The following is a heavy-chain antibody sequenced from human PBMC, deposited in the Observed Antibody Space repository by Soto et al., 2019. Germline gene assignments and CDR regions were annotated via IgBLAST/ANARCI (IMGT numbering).Heavy chain of an antibody. D-gene: IGHD3-9*01. Sequence: GESLKISCEAYGYSFSTYWIGWVRQMPGRGLEWMGIIYPGDSDTRYSPSFQGQVTISADNSISTAYLQWSSLRASDTAMYYCARRNFGRSFAFWGPGTLVSVSS. CDR2: IYPGDSDT. CDR1: GYSFSTYW. CDR3: ARRNFGRSFAF. J-gene: IGHJ4*02. V-gene: IGHV5-51*01.